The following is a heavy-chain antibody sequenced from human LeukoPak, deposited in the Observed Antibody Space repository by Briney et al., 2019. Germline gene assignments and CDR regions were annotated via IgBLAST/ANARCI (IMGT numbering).Heavy chain of an antibody. CDR2: IYYSGST. J-gene: IGHJ3*02. CDR1: GGSISSGDYY. V-gene: IGHV4-30-4*08. CDR3: AGGVPAAPDDAFDI. Sequence: PSETLSLTCTVSGGSISSGDYYWSWIRQRPGKGLEWIGYIYYSGSTYYNPSLKSRVTISVDTSKNQFSLKLSSVTDADTAVYYCAGGVPAAPDDAFDIWGQGTMVTVSS. D-gene: IGHD2-2*01.